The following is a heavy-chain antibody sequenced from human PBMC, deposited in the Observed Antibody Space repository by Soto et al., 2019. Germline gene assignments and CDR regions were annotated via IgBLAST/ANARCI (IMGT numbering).Heavy chain of an antibody. J-gene: IGHJ4*02. D-gene: IGHD3-22*01. Sequence: QVQLVQSGAEVKKPGSSVKVSCKASGGTFSSYTISWVRQAPGQGLEWMGRIIPILGIANYAQKFQGRVTITADKSTSTAYMELSSLRSEDTAVYYCARSAGDYYDSSGYYHFDYWGQGTLVTVSS. V-gene: IGHV1-69*02. CDR1: GGTFSSYT. CDR2: IIPILGIA. CDR3: ARSAGDYYDSSGYYHFDY.